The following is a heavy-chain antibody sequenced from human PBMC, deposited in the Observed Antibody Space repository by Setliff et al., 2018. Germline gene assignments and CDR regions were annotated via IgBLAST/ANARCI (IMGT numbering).Heavy chain of an antibody. CDR2: FDPEDGET. CDR3: ATSYSGSYYGY. V-gene: IGHV1-24*01. CDR1: GGTFSRCA. Sequence: GASVKVSCKASGGTFSRCAISWVRQAPGKGLEWMGGFDPEDGETIYAQKFQGRVTMAEDTSTDTAYMELSSLRSEDTAVYYCATSYSGSYYGYWGQGTLVTVSS. J-gene: IGHJ4*02. D-gene: IGHD1-26*01.